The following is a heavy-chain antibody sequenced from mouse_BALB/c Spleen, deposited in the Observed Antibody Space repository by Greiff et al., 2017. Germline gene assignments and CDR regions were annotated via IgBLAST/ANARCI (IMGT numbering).Heavy chain of an antibody. J-gene: IGHJ2*01. V-gene: IGHV2-2*02. CDR2: IWSGGST. D-gene: IGHD2-4*01. Sequence: QVQLQQSGPGLVQPSQSLSITCTVSGFSLTIYGVHWVRQSPGKGLEWLGVIWSGGSTDYNAAFISRLSISKDNSKSQVFFKMNSLQANDTAIYYCARNSDYDYDGYYFDYWGQGTTLTVSS. CDR1: GFSLTIYG. CDR3: ARNSDYDYDGYYFDY.